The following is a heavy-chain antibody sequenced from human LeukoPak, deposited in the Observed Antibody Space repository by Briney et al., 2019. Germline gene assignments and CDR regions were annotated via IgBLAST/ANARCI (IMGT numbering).Heavy chain of an antibody. Sequence: PGGSLRLSCAASGFTFDDYAMHWVRQAPGKGLEWVAGISWNSGSIGYADSVKGRFTISRDNAKNSLYLQMNSLRAEDTALYYCASPGGIHPYFDYWGQGTLVTVSS. J-gene: IGHJ4*02. V-gene: IGHV3-9*01. CDR1: GFTFDDYA. CDR3: ASPGGIHPYFDY. CDR2: ISWNSGSI. D-gene: IGHD3-16*01.